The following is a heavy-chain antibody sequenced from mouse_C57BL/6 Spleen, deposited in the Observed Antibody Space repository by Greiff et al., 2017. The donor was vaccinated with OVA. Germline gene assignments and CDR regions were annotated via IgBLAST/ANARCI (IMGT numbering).Heavy chain of an antibody. CDR2: INPNYGTT. V-gene: IGHV1-39*01. CDR1: GYSFTDYN. J-gene: IGHJ1*03. CDR3: ARGKDGSSYWYFDV. Sequence: VQLQQSGPELVKPGASVKISCKASGYSFTDYNMNWVKQSNGKSLEWIGVINPNYGTTSYNQKFKGKATLTVDTSSSTAYMQLSSLTSEDSAVYYCARGKDGSSYWYFDVWGTGTTVTVSS. D-gene: IGHD1-1*01.